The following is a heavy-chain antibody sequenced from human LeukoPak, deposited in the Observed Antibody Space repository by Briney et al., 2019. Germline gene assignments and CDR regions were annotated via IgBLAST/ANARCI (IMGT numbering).Heavy chain of an antibody. D-gene: IGHD2-2*01. J-gene: IGHJ4*02. V-gene: IGHV3-23*01. Sequence: GGSLRLSCAASGFTFSSYAMSWVRQAPGKGLEWGSAISGSGGSTYYADSVKGRFTISRDNSKNTLYLQMNSLRAEDTAVYYCAKEYCSSTSCYYFDYWGQGTLVTVSS. CDR2: ISGSGGST. CDR3: AKEYCSSTSCYYFDY. CDR1: GFTFSSYA.